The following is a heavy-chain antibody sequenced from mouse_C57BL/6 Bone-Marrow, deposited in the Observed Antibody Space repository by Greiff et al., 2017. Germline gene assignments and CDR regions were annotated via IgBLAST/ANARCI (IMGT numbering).Heavy chain of an antibody. J-gene: IGHJ4*01. Sequence: VQLQQPGAELVKPGASVKMSCKASGYTFTSYWITWVKQRPGQGLEWIGDLYPGSGSTNYNEKFKSKATLTVDTSSSTAYMHLSSLTSEESAVYYCAREEPYYGSGMDYWGQGTSVTVSS. CDR3: AREEPYYGSGMDY. CDR1: GYTFTSYW. V-gene: IGHV1-55*01. CDR2: LYPGSGST. D-gene: IGHD1-1*01.